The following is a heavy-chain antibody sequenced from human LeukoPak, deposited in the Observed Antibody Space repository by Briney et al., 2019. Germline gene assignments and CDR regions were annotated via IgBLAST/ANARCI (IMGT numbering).Heavy chain of an antibody. CDR1: GFTFTSYS. CDR2: ISSSSSYI. V-gene: IGHV3-21*01. Sequence: GGSLRLSCAASGFTFTSYSINWVRQAPGKWMEWVASISSSSSYIYYADSVKGRFTISRDNAKNSLYLQMNSPRAEDTAVYYCATLDPTIVVVPAHWGQGTLVTVSS. CDR3: ATLDPTIVVVPAH. J-gene: IGHJ4*02. D-gene: IGHD2-2*01.